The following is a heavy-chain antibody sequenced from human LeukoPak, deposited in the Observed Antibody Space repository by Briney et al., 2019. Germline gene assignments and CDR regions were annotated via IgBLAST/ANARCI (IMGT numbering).Heavy chain of an antibody. V-gene: IGHV3-30*02. Sequence: PGGSLRLSCVASGFTFSSYGMHWVRQAPGKGLEWVAIIRYDGSNQYYADSVKGRFTISRDNSKNTLYLQMSSLRAEDTAVYYCAKERYVAAAGTILSFDSWGQGTLVTVSP. J-gene: IGHJ4*02. CDR2: IRYDGSNQ. CDR1: GFTFSSYG. D-gene: IGHD6-13*01. CDR3: AKERYVAAAGTILSFDS.